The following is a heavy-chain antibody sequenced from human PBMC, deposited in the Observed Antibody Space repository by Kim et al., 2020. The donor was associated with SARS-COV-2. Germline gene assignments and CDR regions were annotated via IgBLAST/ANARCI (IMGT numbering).Heavy chain of an antibody. J-gene: IGHJ4*02. CDR2: INHSGST. V-gene: IGHV4-34*01. CDR3: ASDLDSGYDY. D-gene: IGHD5-12*01. Sequence: SETLSLTCAVYGGSFSGYYWSWIRQPPGKGLEWIGEINHSGSTNYNPSLKSRVTISVDTSKNQFSLKLSSVTAADTAVYYCASDLDSGYDYWGQGTLVTV. CDR1: GGSFSGYY.